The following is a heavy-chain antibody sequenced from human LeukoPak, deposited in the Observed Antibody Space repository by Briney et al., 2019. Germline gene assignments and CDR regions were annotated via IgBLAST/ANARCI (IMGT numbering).Heavy chain of an antibody. CDR1: GLTFSTYA. CDR2: VSGSGTDL. Sequence: GGSLRLTCTGSGLTFSTYAMNWVRQAPGKGLEWVSAVSGSGTDLYYAESVKGRFTISRDNAKNTLYLQMNSLRAEDTAMYYCARAVYYSNYLGYWGQGTLVTVSS. J-gene: IGHJ4*01. V-gene: IGHV3-23*01. D-gene: IGHD3-10*01. CDR3: ARAVYYSNYLGY.